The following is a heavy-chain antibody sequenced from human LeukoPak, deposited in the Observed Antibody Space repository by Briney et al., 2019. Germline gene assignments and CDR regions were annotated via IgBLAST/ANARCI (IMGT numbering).Heavy chain of an antibody. CDR3: ASERIPDAFDI. J-gene: IGHJ3*02. CDR1: GFTFSDYY. V-gene: IGHV3-11*01. Sequence: GGSLRLSCAASGFTFSDYYMSWIRQAPGKGLEWVSYISSSGSTIYYADSVKGRFPISRDNAKDSLYLQMNSLRAEDTAVYYCASERIPDAFDIWGQGTMVTVSS. CDR2: ISSSGSTI.